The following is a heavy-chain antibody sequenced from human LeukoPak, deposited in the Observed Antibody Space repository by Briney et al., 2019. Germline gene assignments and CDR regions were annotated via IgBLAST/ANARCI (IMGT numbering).Heavy chain of an antibody. CDR1: GDSISNYH. V-gene: IGHV4-4*07. Sequence: PSETLSLTCTVSGDSISNYHWSWIRQPAGKGLEWIGRIYSSGSTNYNPSLRSRVTMSVDTSKNQFSLRLSSVTAADTAVYYCARGYNYGYVDYWGQETLVTVSS. CDR2: IYSSGST. D-gene: IGHD5-18*01. CDR3: ARGYNYGYVDY. J-gene: IGHJ4*02.